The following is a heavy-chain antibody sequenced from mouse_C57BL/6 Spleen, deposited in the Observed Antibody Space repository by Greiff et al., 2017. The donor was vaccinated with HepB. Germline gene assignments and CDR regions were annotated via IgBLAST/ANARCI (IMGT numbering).Heavy chain of an antibody. D-gene: IGHD1-1*01. Sequence: QVQLQHSGAELVRPGTSVKMSCKASGYTFTNYWIGWAKQRPGHGLEWIGDIYPGGGYTNYNEKFKGKATLTADKSSSTAYMQFSSLTSEDSAIYYCARGTTVELGYFDVWGTGTTVTVSS. J-gene: IGHJ1*03. CDR2: IYPGGGYT. CDR1: GYTFTNYW. V-gene: IGHV1-63*01. CDR3: ARGTTVELGYFDV.